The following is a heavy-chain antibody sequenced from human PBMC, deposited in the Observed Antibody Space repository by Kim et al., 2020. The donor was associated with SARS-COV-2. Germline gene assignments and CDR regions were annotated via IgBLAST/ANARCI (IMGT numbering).Heavy chain of an antibody. CDR1: GYTFTGYY. CDR3: ARGAAVTGSNVFDF. D-gene: IGHD6-19*01. J-gene: IGHJ4*02. CDR2: INPNSGDT. Sequence: ASVKVSCEASGYTFTGYYMHWVRQAPGQGLEWMGRINPNSGDTNYARTFQGRVTMTRDTSIYTAYMDLSSLTSDDTAGYYCARGAAVTGSNVFDFWGQGT. V-gene: IGHV1-2*06.